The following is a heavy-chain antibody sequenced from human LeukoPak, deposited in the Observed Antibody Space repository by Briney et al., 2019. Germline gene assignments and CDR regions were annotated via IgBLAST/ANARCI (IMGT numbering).Heavy chain of an antibody. Sequence: SETLSLTCTVSGGSISSSSYYWGWIRQPPGKGLEWIGSFYYSGSTYYNPSLKSRVTISVDTSKNQFSLKLSSVTAADTAVYYCARTTEAHSWRTRYYDYYMDVWGKGTTVTVSS. CDR2: FYYSGST. V-gene: IGHV4-39*07. J-gene: IGHJ6*03. CDR1: GGSISSSSYY. D-gene: IGHD6-13*01. CDR3: ARTTEAHSWRTRYYDYYMDV.